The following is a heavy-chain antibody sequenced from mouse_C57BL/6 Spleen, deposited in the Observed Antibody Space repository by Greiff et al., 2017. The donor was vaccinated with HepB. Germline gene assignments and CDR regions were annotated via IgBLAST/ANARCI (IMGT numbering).Heavy chain of an antibody. D-gene: IGHD1-1*01. CDR2: IWSGGST. J-gene: IGHJ3*01. CDR3: AREYYGSSYGFAY. Sequence: VMLVESGPGLVQPSQSLSITCTVSGFSLTSYGVHWVRQSPGKGLEWLGVIWSGGSTDYNAAFISRLSISKDNSKSQVFFKMNSLQADDTAIYYCAREYYGSSYGFAYWGQGTLVTVSA. V-gene: IGHV2-2*01. CDR1: GFSLTSYG.